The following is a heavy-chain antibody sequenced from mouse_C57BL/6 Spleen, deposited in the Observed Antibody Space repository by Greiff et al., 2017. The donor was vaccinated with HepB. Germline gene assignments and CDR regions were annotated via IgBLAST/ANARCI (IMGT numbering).Heavy chain of an antibody. J-gene: IGHJ4*01. CDR2: ISYDGSN. V-gene: IGHV3-6*01. Sequence: EVKLEESGPGLVKPSQSLSLTCSVTGYSITSGYYWNWIRQFPGNKLEWMGYISYDGSNNYNPSLKNRISITRDTSKNQFFLKLNSVTTEDTATYYCARGGLLGYYYAMDYWGQGTSVTVSS. CDR3: ARGGLLGYYYAMDY. CDR1: GYSITSGYY. D-gene: IGHD2-3*01.